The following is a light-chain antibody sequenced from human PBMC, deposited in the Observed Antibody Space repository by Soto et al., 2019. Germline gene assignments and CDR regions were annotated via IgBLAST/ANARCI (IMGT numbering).Light chain of an antibody. J-gene: IGKJ1*01. V-gene: IGKV3-20*01. Sequence: EIVLTQSPDTLSLSPGERATLSCRASQSVINSYLAWYQQKPGQAPRLLMYDASNRATGIPDRFSGSGSGTDFTLTISRLEPEDCAVYYCQQYGSSTWTFGQGTKVEIK. CDR1: QSVINSY. CDR2: DAS. CDR3: QQYGSSTWT.